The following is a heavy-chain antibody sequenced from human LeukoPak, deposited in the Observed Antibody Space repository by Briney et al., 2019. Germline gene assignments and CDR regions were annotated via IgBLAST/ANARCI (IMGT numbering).Heavy chain of an antibody. D-gene: IGHD2-2*02. CDR1: GYSTSSGYY. CDR3: ASQREYCSSTSCYSGLDY. Sequence: PSETLSLTCAVSGYSTSSGYYWGWIRQPPGKGLEWIGSIYHSGSTYYNPSLKSRVTISVDTSKNQFSLKLSSVTAADTAVYYCASQREYCSSTSCYSGLDYWGQGTLVTVSS. V-gene: IGHV4-38-2*01. CDR2: IYHSGST. J-gene: IGHJ4*02.